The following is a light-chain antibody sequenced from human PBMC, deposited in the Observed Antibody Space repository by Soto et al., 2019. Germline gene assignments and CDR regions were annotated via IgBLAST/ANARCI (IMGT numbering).Light chain of an antibody. CDR2: GAS. V-gene: IGKV3-15*01. J-gene: IGKJ1*01. CDR1: QSVSSN. CDR3: QQYNNWPPT. Sequence: EIVMTQSPATLSVSPGERATLSCRASQSVSSNLAWYQQKPGQAPRLLIYGASTRDTGIPARFSGSGSGTEFTLTICSLQSEDFAVYYCQQYNNWPPTFGQGTKVEIK.